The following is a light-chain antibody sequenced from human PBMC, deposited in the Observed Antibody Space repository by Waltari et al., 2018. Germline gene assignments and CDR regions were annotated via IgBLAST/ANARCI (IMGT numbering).Light chain of an antibody. CDR1: NSNIGSNT. Sequence: QSVLTQPPSASGTPGQRVTISCSGSNSNIGSNTVNWYQQVPGTAPKLPIYSNDQRPSGVPDRFPGSKSGTSASLAISGLQSEDEADYYCATWDDRLTGVVFGGGTKVTIL. J-gene: IGLJ2*01. V-gene: IGLV1-44*01. CDR3: ATWDDRLTGVV. CDR2: SND.